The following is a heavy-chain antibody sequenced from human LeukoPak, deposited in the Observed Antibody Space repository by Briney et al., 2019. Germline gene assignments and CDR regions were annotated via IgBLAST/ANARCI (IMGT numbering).Heavy chain of an antibody. Sequence: GGSLRLSCAASGFTFSSYGMHWVRQAPGKGLGWVAVISYDGSNKYYADSVKGRFTISRDNSNNTLYLQMNSLRAEDTAVHYCAKDNGYCSSTSCPYYYYYYGMDVWGQGTTVTVSS. J-gene: IGHJ6*02. D-gene: IGHD2-2*03. CDR2: ISYDGSNK. V-gene: IGHV3-30*18. CDR1: GFTFSSYG. CDR3: AKDNGYCSSTSCPYYYYYYGMDV.